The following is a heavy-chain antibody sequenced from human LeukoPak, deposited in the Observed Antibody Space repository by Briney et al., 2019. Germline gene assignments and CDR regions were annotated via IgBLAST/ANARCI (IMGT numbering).Heavy chain of an antibody. CDR1: GFTFSSYE. J-gene: IGHJ4*02. Sequence: PGGSLRLSCAASGFTFSSYEMNWVRQAPGKGLEWVSYISSSGSTIYYADSVKGRFTISRDNAKNSLYLQMNSLRAEDTAVYYCARDGLPEAYYYDSSGAELDYWGQGTLVTVSS. CDR2: ISSSGSTI. CDR3: ARDGLPEAYYYDSSGAELDY. V-gene: IGHV3-48*03. D-gene: IGHD3-22*01.